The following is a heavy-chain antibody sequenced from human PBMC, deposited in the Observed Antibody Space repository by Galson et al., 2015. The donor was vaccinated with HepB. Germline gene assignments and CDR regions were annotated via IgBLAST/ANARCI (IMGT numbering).Heavy chain of an antibody. CDR1: GFTLSSYW. CDR3: ARDAPHRL. V-gene: IGHV3-74*01. D-gene: IGHD2-21*02. J-gene: IGHJ4*02. Sequence: SLRLSCAASGFTLSSYWVHWVRQAPGKGLVWVSRINSDGNSIIYADSVKGRFTISRDNAKNTLYLQMSSLRVEDTGVYYCARDAPHRLWGQGTLVTVSS. CDR2: INSDGNSI.